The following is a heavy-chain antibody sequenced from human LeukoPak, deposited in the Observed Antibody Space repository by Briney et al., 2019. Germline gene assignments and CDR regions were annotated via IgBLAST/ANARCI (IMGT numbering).Heavy chain of an antibody. J-gene: IGHJ6*02. CDR1: GFTFSSYG. CDR3: AREDIVADYYYYGMDV. D-gene: IGHD5-12*01. Sequence: GGSLRLSSAASGFTFSSYGMHWVRQAPGKGLEWVAVISYDGSNKYYADSVKGRFTISRDNSKNTLYLQMNSLRAEDTAVYYCAREDIVADYYYYGMDVWGQGTTVTVSS. V-gene: IGHV3-30*03. CDR2: ISYDGSNK.